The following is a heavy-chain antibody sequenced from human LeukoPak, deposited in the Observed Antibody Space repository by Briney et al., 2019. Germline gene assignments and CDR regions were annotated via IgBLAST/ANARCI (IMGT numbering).Heavy chain of an antibody. CDR2: ISYDGGNR. J-gene: IGHJ4*02. V-gene: IGHV3-30-3*01. CDR3: ARRYSGSLRYFDY. D-gene: IGHD1-26*01. CDR1: GFTFSSYA. Sequence: SGGSLRLSCAASGFTFSSYAMHWVRQAPGKGLEWVAVISYDGGNRYYADSVKGRFTISRDNSKNTLYLQMNSLRGEDTAVYYCARRYSGSLRYFDYWGQGTLVAVSS.